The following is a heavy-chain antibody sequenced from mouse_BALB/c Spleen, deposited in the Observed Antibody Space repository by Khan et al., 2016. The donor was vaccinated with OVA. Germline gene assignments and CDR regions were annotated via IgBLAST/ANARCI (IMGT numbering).Heavy chain of an antibody. D-gene: IGHD4-1*01. J-gene: IGHJ3*01. CDR1: GFTFSSYS. V-gene: IGHV5-6*01. CDR3: ADHLTGSCAY. Sequence: EVELVESGGDLVKPGGSLKLSCAASGFTFSSYSMSWVRQPPDKRLEWVASISSGGDYTYYPDSVKGRFTISRDNAKNTLYLQMSDLKSEDTAMYYCADHLTGSCAYWGQGTLVTVSA. CDR2: ISSGGDYT.